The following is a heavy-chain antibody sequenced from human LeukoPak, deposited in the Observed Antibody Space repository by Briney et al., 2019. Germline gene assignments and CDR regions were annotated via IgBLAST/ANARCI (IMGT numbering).Heavy chain of an antibody. CDR1: GFTFNSYT. D-gene: IGHD3-22*01. CDR2: ISSSTYI. Sequence: GGSLRLSCTASGFTFNSYTMNWVRQAPGKGLEWVSSISSSTYIYYADSVKGRFTISRDNAKNSLYLQMNSLRAEDTAVYFCARGRSSYYYDSSGPRGYYYMDVWGKGTTVTVSS. CDR3: ARGRSSYYYDSSGPRGYYYMDV. V-gene: IGHV3-21*01. J-gene: IGHJ6*03.